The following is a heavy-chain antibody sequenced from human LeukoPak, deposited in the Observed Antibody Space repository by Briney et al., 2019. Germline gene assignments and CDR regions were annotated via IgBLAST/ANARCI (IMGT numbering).Heavy chain of an antibody. CDR2: ISAYNGNT. D-gene: IGHD4-17*01. Sequence: ASVKVSCKASGYTFTSYGISWVRQAPGQGLEWMGWISAYNGNTNYAQKLQGRVTMTTDTSTSTAYMELRSLRSDDTAVYYCAIGDGDYFNVYNDAFDIWGQGTMVTVSS. CDR3: AIGDGDYFNVYNDAFDI. CDR1: GYTFTSYG. V-gene: IGHV1-18*01. J-gene: IGHJ3*02.